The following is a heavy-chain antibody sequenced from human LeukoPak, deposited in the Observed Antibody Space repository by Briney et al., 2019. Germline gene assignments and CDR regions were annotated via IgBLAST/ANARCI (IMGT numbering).Heavy chain of an antibody. CDR1: GGTFSSYA. J-gene: IGHJ4*02. Sequence: APVKVSCKASGGTFSSYAISWVRQAPGQGLEWMGRIIPIFGTANYAQKFQGRVTITTDESTSTAYMELSSLRSEDTAVYYCTRPIQVSSGWLDYWGQGTLVTVSS. V-gene: IGHV1-69*05. CDR3: TRPIQVSSGWLDY. D-gene: IGHD6-19*01. CDR2: IIPIFGTA.